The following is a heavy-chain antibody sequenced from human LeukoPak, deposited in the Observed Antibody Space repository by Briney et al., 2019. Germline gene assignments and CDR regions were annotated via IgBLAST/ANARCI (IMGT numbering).Heavy chain of an antibody. CDR3: ARQLGERTFNWNDFDY. J-gene: IGHJ4*02. V-gene: IGHV5-51*01. Sequence: GESLKISCKGSGYSFTGYWIVWVRQMPGKGLEWMGIIYPGDSDTRYSPSFQGRVTISADKSISTAYLQWSSLKASDTAIYYCARQLGERTFNWNDFDYWGQGTLVTVPS. D-gene: IGHD1-1*01. CDR1: GYSFTGYW. CDR2: IYPGDSDT.